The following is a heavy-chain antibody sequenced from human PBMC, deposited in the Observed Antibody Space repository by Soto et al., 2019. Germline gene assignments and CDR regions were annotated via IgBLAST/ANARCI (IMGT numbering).Heavy chain of an antibody. CDR3: ARTYDDFWSGYSSLAY. V-gene: IGHV4-34*01. J-gene: IGHJ4*02. CDR1: GGSFSGYY. CDR2: INHSGST. Sequence: QVQLQQWGAGLLKPSETLSLTCAVYGGSFSGYYWSWIRQPPGKGLEWIGEINHSGSTNYNPSLKSRVTISVDTSKNQFSLKLSSITSADTAVYYCARTYDDFWSGYSSLAYWGQGTLVTVSS. D-gene: IGHD3-3*01.